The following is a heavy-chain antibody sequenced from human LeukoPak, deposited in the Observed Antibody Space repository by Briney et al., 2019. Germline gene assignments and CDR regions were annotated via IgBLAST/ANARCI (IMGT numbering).Heavy chain of an antibody. CDR2: IYFSGGT. V-gene: IGHV4-39*01. CDR3: ASLRERSYYARGFDY. Sequence: SETLSLTCTVSGDFISSSNCYWGWIRQPPGKGLEWIGSIYFSGGTYYNASLKSRVTISVDTSKNQFSLKLSSVTAADTAVYYCASLRERSYYARGFDYWGQGTLVTVSS. D-gene: IGHD1-26*01. J-gene: IGHJ4*02. CDR1: GDFISSSNCY.